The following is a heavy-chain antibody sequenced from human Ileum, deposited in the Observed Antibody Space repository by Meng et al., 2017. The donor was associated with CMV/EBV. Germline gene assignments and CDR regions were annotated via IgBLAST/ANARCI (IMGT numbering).Heavy chain of an antibody. CDR2: IKQDGSEK. J-gene: IGHJ4*02. Sequence: GESLKISCAASGFTFSSYWMSWVRQAPGKGLEWVANIKQDGSEKYYVDSVKGRFTISRDNTKNSLYLQMNSLRAEDTGVYYCAATYDFWSEATNYWGQGTLVTVSS. CDR1: GFTFSSYW. D-gene: IGHD3-3*01. V-gene: IGHV3-7*01. CDR3: AATYDFWSEATNY.